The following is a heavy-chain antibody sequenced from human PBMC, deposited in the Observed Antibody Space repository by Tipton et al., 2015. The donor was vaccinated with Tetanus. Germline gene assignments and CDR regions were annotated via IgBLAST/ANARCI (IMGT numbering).Heavy chain of an antibody. D-gene: IGHD1-26*01. CDR2: IRSKAYGGTT. CDR3: TRGVYSKFDP. J-gene: IGHJ5*02. CDR1: GFTFGDYA. Sequence: SLRLSCTASGFTFGDYAMGWFRQAPGKGLEWVGFIRSKAYGGTTEYAASVKGRFTISRDDSKSIAYLQMNSLKTEDTAVYYCTRGVYSKFDPWGQGTLVPVSS. V-gene: IGHV3-49*03.